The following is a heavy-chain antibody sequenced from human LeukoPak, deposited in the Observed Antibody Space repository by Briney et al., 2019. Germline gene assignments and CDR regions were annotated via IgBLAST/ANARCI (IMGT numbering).Heavy chain of an antibody. CDR3: ARYYYDSSGYYNGWFDP. CDR1: GYTFTGYY. Sequence: GASVKVSCKASGYTFTGYYMHWVRQAPGQGLEWMGRINPNSGGTNYAQKFQGRVTMTRDTSISTAYMELSRLRSDDTAVYYCARYYYDSSGYYNGWFDPWGQGTLVTVSS. CDR2: INPNSGGT. J-gene: IGHJ5*02. V-gene: IGHV1-2*06. D-gene: IGHD3-22*01.